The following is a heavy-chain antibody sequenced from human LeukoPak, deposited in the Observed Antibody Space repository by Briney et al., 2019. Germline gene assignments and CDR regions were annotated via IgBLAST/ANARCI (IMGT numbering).Heavy chain of an antibody. J-gene: IGHJ4*02. CDR3: ARFDATVGVSYYYFDY. V-gene: IGHV3-48*04. D-gene: IGHD4-17*01. Sequence: GGSLRLSCAASGFTFSSYSMNWVRQAPGKGLEWVSYISSSGSTIYYADSVKGRFTISRDNAKNSLYLQMNSLRAEDTAVYYCARFDATVGVSYYYFDYWGQGTLVTVSS. CDR1: GFTFSSYS. CDR2: ISSSGSTI.